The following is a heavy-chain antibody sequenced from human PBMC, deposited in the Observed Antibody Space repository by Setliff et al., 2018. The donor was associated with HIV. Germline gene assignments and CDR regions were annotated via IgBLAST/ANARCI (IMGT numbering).Heavy chain of an antibody. Sequence: HGESLKISCKASGDKSMTYWIGWVRQMPGKGLEWMGIIFPGDSDTKYSPSFEGQVTISADKSINTAYLQWTSLRASDTAMYYCAKHMVRGAITGEAFDVWGQGTMVTVSS. CDR1: GDKSMTYW. J-gene: IGHJ3*01. V-gene: IGHV5-51*01. CDR2: IFPGDSDT. CDR3: AKHMVRGAITGEAFDV. D-gene: IGHD3-10*01.